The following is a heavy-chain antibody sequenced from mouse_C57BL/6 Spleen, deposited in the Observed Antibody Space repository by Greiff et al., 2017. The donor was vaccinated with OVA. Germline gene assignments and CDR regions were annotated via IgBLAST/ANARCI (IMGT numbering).Heavy chain of an antibody. CDR3: ARYYYSNYGYFDV. CDR2: INPSSGYT. CDR1: GYTFTSYW. Sequence: VLLVESGAELAKPGASVKLSCKASGYTFTSYWMHWVKQRPGQGLEWIGYINPSSGYTKYNQKFKDKATLTADKSSSTAYMQLSSLTYEDSAVYYCARYYYSNYGYFDVWGTWTTVTVSS. D-gene: IGHD2-5*01. J-gene: IGHJ1*03. V-gene: IGHV1-7*01.